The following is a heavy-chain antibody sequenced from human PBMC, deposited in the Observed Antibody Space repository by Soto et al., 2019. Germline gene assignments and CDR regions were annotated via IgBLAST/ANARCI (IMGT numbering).Heavy chain of an antibody. Sequence: EVQLVETGGGLIQPGGSLRLSCAASGFTVSSNYMSWVRQAPGKGLEWVSVIYSGGSTDYADSVRGRFTISRDNSKNTLYLHMTSLRAEDTAVYYWARDPPATRHGMDVWGQGTTVTVSS. CDR3: ARDPPATRHGMDV. J-gene: IGHJ6*02. CDR2: IYSGGST. CDR1: GFTVSSNY. V-gene: IGHV3-53*02.